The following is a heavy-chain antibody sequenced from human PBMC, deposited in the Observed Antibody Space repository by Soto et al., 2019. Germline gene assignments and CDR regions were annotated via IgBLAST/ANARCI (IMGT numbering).Heavy chain of an antibody. Sequence: QVQLVESGGGLVKPGGSLRVSCAASGFSFSDYYMTLIRQSPGKGLEWVSYISGRGDNIHYADSLKGRFTISRDNAKNSLYLQMDSLRVEDTAVSDCARGACITCYYELGFDTWGQGTLVTVSS. CDR1: GFSFSDYY. D-gene: IGHD2-15*01. V-gene: IGHV3-11*04. CDR2: ISGRGDNI. CDR3: ARGACITCYYELGFDT. J-gene: IGHJ5*02.